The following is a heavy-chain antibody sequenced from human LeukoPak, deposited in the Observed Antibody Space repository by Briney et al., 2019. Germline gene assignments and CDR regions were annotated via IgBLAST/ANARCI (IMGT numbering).Heavy chain of an antibody. J-gene: IGHJ6*02. CDR3: AKDARSSLSGVDV. CDR1: GFTFDDYA. V-gene: IGHV3-9*01. Sequence: GGSLRLSCAASGFTFDDYAMHWVRQAPGKGLEWVSGISWNSGSIGYADSVKGRFTISRDNAKNSLYLQMNSLRAEDTALYYCAKDARSSLSGVDVRGQGTTVTVSS. CDR2: ISWNSGSI.